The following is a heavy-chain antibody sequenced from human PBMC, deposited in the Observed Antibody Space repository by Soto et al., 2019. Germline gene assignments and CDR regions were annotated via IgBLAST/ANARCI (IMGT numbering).Heavy chain of an antibody. CDR3: AKSTYHLLLLLGAAFDI. Sequence: PGGSLRLSCAASGFTFSSYGMHWVRQAPGKGLEWVAVISYDGSNKYYADSVKGRFTISRDNSKNTLYLQMNSLRAEDAAVYYCAKSTYHLLLLLGAAFDIWGQGTMVTVS. D-gene: IGHD2-2*01. CDR1: GFTFSSYG. V-gene: IGHV3-30*18. J-gene: IGHJ3*02. CDR2: ISYDGSNK.